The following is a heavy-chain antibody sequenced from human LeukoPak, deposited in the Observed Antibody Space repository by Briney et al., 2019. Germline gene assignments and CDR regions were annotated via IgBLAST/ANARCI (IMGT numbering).Heavy chain of an antibody. CDR1: GFTFSSYW. J-gene: IGHJ3*02. Sequence: GGSLRLSCAASGFTFSSYWMHWVRQAPGNGLVWVSRINSDGSSTSYADSVKGRFTISRYNAKNTLYLQMNSLRGEDTAVYYCARAGGYCTNGVCYYDAFDIWGQGTMVTVSS. CDR2: INSDGSST. V-gene: IGHV3-74*01. D-gene: IGHD2-8*01. CDR3: ARAGGYCTNGVCYYDAFDI.